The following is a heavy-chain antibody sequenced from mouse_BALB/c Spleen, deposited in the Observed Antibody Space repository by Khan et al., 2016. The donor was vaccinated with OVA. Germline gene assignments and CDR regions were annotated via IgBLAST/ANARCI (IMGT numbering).Heavy chain of an antibody. CDR1: GYTFPSNT. Sequence: VQLQESGAELARPGASVKMSCKASGYTFPSNTMHWVKQRPGQGLEWIGYINPRSDYTIYNQKFKDKDTLTADISSTTAYMQLSSLTSDDSAVYYCERRTTGYAMDYWGQGTSVTVSS. CDR3: ERRTTGYAMDY. CDR2: INPRSDYT. V-gene: IGHV1-4*01. D-gene: IGHD2-14*01. J-gene: IGHJ4*01.